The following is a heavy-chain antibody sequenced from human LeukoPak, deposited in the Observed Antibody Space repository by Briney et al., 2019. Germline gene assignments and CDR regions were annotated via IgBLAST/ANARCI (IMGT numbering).Heavy chain of an antibody. V-gene: IGHV3-23*01. D-gene: IGHD2-15*01. J-gene: IGHJ5*02. Sequence: GGTLRLSCAASGFTFSSYGMSWVRQAPGKGLEWVSAISGSGGSTYYADSVKGRFTISRDNSKNTLYLQMNSLRAEDTAVYYCAKDGIVVVVAATLYNWFDPWGQGTLVTVSS. CDR3: AKDGIVVVVAATLYNWFDP. CDR2: ISGSGGST. CDR1: GFTFSSYG.